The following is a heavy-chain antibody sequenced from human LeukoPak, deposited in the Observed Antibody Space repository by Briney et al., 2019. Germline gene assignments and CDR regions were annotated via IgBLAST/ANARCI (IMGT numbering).Heavy chain of an antibody. J-gene: IGHJ4*02. CDR2: INPYSGGA. CDR3: ARGDIYGDYVW. V-gene: IGHV1-2*02. Sequence: ASVKVSCKASGYTFTDYYIHWVRQAPGKGLEWMGWINPYSGGAKNAQKFQGRVTMTRDTSTGTAHMDLSRLTFDDTAFYYCARGDIYGDYVWWGQGTLVTVSS. D-gene: IGHD4-17*01. CDR1: GYTFTDYY.